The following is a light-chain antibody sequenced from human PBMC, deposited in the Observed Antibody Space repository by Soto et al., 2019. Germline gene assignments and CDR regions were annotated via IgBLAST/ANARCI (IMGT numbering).Light chain of an antibody. CDR1: QGIGNF. CDR2: AAS. Sequence: DIQMTQSPSSLSASVGDRVTISCRASQGIGNFLAWYQQKPGTVPKLLIYAASILQSGVPSRFSGSGSGTDFALTISSRQPEDVATYYCQKYDSPPRTFGQGTKVEL. J-gene: IGKJ1*01. V-gene: IGKV1-27*01. CDR3: QKYDSPPRT.